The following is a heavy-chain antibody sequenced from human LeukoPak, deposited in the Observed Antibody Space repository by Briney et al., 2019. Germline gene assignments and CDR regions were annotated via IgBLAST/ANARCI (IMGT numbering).Heavy chain of an antibody. J-gene: IGHJ4*02. D-gene: IGHD6-19*01. CDR3: ARGRVPGA. Sequence: SETLSLTCTVSGVSITSYFWSWIRQPPGRGLEWIGYIYHSGSTNSNPSLKSRVSISLDTSKNQFSLKLSSVTAADTAVYYCARGRVPGAWGQGTLVSVSS. CDR2: IYHSGST. CDR1: GVSITSYF. V-gene: IGHV4-59*01.